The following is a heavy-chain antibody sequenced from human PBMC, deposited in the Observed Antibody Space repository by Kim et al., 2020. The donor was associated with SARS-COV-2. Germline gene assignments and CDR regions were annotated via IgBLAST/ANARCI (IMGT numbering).Heavy chain of an antibody. CDR3: ARGWGTYYYDSSGYPRY. V-gene: IGHV4-34*01. CDR2: INHSGST. J-gene: IGHJ4*01. CDR1: GGSFSGYY. D-gene: IGHD3-22*01. Sequence: SETLSLTCAVYGGSFSGYYWSWIRQPPGKGLEWIGEINHSGSTNYNPSLKSRVTISVDTSKNQFSLKLSSVTAADTAVYYCARGWGTYYYDSSGYPRYWG.